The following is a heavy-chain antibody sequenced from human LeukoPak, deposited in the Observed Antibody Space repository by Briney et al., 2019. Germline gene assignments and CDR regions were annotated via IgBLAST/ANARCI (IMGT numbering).Heavy chain of an antibody. CDR2: ISSGGSSFTTI. CDR3: VRDRYDGHGPTDY. CDR1: GFTFSGYE. J-gene: IGHJ4*02. V-gene: IGHV3-48*03. Sequence: GGSLRLSCAASGFTFSGYEMNWVRQAPGKGLEWVSYISSGGSSFTTIYYADSVKGRFTISRDNARNSLYLQMNSLRGEDTAVYYCVRDRYDGHGPTDYWGRGTLVTVSS. D-gene: IGHD3-16*01.